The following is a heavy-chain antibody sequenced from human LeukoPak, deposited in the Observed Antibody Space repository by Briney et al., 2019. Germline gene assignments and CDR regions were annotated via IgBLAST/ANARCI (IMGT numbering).Heavy chain of an antibody. D-gene: IGHD2-8*01. Sequence: GGSLRLSCAASGFTFSNYWMSWVRQAPRKGLEWVANIKEDGSEKYYVDSVKGRFTISRDNAKNSLYLQVHSLRAEDTAVYYCGRVSQWAFDYWGQGTLVTVSS. V-gene: IGHV3-7*01. J-gene: IGHJ4*02. CDR3: GRVSQWAFDY. CDR1: GFTFSNYW. CDR2: IKEDGSEK.